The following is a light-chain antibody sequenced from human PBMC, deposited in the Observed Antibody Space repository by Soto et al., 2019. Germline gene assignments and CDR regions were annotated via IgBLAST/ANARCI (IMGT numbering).Light chain of an antibody. CDR2: DAS. V-gene: IGKV3-11*01. CDR3: QQRSSCPLT. CDR1: QSVSSY. Sequence: EILLTQSPAPLAVPPCGRATLSFRASQSVSSYLAWYQQKPGQAPRLLIYDASSMATGIPSRFSGSGSGTDFTLTISSLQPEDFAVYYCQQRSSCPLTFGQGTRLEIK. J-gene: IGKJ5*01.